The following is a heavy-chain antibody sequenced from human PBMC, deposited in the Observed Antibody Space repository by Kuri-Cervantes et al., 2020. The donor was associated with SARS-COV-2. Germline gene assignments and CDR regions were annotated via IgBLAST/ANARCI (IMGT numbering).Heavy chain of an antibody. CDR2: INPNSGGT. D-gene: IGHD3-3*01. Sequence: ASVKITCKASGYIFTGCYMHWVRQAPGQGLEWMGWINPNSGGTNYAQKFQGRVTMTRDTSISTAYMELSRLRSDDTAVYYCARGWSGYSLDPPHFDYWGQGTLVTVSS. CDR3: ARGWSGYSLDPPHFDY. CDR1: GYIFTGCY. J-gene: IGHJ4*02. V-gene: IGHV1-2*02.